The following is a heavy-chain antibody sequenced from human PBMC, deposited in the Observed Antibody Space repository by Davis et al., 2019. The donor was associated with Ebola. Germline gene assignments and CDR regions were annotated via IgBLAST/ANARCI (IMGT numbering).Heavy chain of an antibody. CDR1: GGSISGYS. CDR3: ARDYYYYGMDV. CDR2: IYYSGST. V-gene: IGHV4-59*01. J-gene: IGHJ6*02. Sequence: SETLSLTCPLSGGSISGYSLTWIRQPPGKGLEWIGYIYYSGSTNYNPSLKSRVTISVDTSKNQFSLKLSSVTAADTAVYYCARDYYYYGMDVWGQGTTVTVSS.